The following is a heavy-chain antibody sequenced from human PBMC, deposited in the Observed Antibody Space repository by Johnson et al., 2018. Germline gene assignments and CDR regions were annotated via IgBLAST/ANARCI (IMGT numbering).Heavy chain of an antibody. J-gene: IGHJ4*02. V-gene: IGHV3-21*01. D-gene: IGHD6-13*01. CDR2: ISSSSDYI. CDR3: SRSPFHSSRFDY. Sequence: VQLVESGGGLVKPGGSLRLSCAASGFSFSSFNMNWVRQAPGKGLEWVSSISSSSDYIYYADSVKGRFAISRDNAKNSLYLQMNSARAEDTATYYFSRSPFHSSRFDYWGQGTLVTVSS. CDR1: GFSFSSFN.